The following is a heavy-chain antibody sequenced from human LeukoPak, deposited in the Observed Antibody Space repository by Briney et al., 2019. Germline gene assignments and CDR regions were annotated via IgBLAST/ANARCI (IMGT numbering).Heavy chain of an antibody. CDR1: GGSFSGYY. Sequence: SETLSLPCAVSGGSFSGYYWSWIRQPPGKGLEWIGEINHSGSTNYNPSLKSRVTISVDTSKNQFSLKLSSVSAADTAVYYCARGRYSSGWFNYYGMDVWGQGTTVTVSS. D-gene: IGHD6-19*01. V-gene: IGHV4-34*01. CDR2: INHSGST. J-gene: IGHJ6*02. CDR3: ARGRYSSGWFNYYGMDV.